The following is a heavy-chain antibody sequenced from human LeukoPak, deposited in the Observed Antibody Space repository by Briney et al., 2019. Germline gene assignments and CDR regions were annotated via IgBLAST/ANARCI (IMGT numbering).Heavy chain of an antibody. V-gene: IGHV1-46*01. J-gene: IGHJ6*03. Sequence: ASVKVSCKASGYTLTDYYMHWVRQAPGQGLEWMGIINPSGGSTSYAQKFQGRVTMTRDTSTSTVYMELSSLRSEDTAVYYCARGVCGGDCYWSYYYYYYMDVWGKGTTVTISS. CDR3: ARGVCGGDCYWSYYYYYYMDV. CDR1: GYTLTDYY. CDR2: INPSGGST. D-gene: IGHD2-21*02.